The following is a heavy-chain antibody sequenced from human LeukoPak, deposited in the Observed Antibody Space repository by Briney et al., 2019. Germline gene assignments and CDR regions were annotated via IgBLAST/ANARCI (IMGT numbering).Heavy chain of an antibody. D-gene: IGHD1-1*01. J-gene: IGHJ4*02. CDR2: IYSGGST. V-gene: IGHV3-53*01. CDR3: ARGNDVGYFDY. CDR1: GFSFSSNS. Sequence: PGGSLRLSCAASGFSFSSNSVNWVRQAPGKGLEWVSVIYSGGSTYYADSVKGRFTISRDNSKNTLYLQMNSLRAEDTAVYYCARGNDVGYFDYWGQGTLVTVSS.